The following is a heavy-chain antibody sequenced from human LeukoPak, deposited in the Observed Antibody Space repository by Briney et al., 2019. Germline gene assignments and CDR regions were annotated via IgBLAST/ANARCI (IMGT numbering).Heavy chain of an antibody. CDR1: GFTFSSYA. CDR3: ARDLSSS. V-gene: IGHV3-30*04. Sequence: GRSLRLSCAASGFTFSSYAMHWVRQAPGKGLEWGAVISYDGSNKYYADSVKARFTISRDNSKNTLYLQMNSLRAEDTAVYYCARDLSSSWSQGTLVTVSS. J-gene: IGHJ4*02. CDR2: ISYDGSNK. D-gene: IGHD6-13*01.